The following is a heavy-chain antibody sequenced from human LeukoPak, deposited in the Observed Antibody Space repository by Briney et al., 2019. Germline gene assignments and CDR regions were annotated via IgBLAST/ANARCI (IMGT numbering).Heavy chain of an antibody. CDR1: GFTFSSYA. Sequence: PGGSLRLSCAASGFTFSSYAMSWARQAPGKGLEWVSGISSSGSGGNTYYADSVKGRFTISRDSSKNTLFLQMNTLRAEDTAIYCCAKDLSVGASYRYFDLWGRGTLVTVSS. V-gene: IGHV3-23*01. CDR2: ISSSGSGGNT. J-gene: IGHJ2*01. CDR3: AKDLSVGASYRYFDL. D-gene: IGHD1-26*01.